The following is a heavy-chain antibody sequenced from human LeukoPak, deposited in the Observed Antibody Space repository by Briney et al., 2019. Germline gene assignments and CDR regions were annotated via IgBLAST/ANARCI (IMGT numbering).Heavy chain of an antibody. CDR3: AVGLDY. CDR2: IKQDGSEK. J-gene: IGHJ4*02. CDR1: GFTFNRYS. D-gene: IGHD1-26*01. Sequence: AGGSLRLSCATSGFTFNRYSMSWVRQAPGKGLEWVANIKQDGSEKHYVDSVKGRFTISGDNTKNSVFLQMNSPRADDTAVYYCAVGLDYWGQGTLVTVSS. V-gene: IGHV3-7*01.